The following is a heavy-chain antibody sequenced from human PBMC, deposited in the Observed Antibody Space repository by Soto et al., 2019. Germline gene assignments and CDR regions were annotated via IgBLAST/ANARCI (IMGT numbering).Heavy chain of an antibody. CDR1: GFTFSSYA. CDR3: ARDVYPYTGIAAAAPGP. V-gene: IGHV3-30-3*01. CDR2: ISYDGSNK. Sequence: GSVRLSCAASGFTFSSYAMHWVRQAPGKGLEWVAVISYDGSNKYYADSVKGRFTISRDNSKNTLYLQMNSLRAEDTAVYYCARDVYPYTGIAAAAPGPWGQGTLVTVSS. J-gene: IGHJ4*02. D-gene: IGHD6-13*01.